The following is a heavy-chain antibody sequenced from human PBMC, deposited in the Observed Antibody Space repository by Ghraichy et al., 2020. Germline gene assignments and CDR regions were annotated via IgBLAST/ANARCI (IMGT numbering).Heavy chain of an antibody. CDR3: ARDGTKWPKVVADFDY. CDR1: GFTFSSYS. J-gene: IGHJ4*02. V-gene: IGHV3-48*02. CDR2: ISSSSSTI. Sequence: LSCAASGFTFSSYSMNWVRQAPGKGLEWVSYISSSSSTIYYADSVKGRFTISRDNAKNSLYLQMNSLRDEDTAVYYCARDGTKWPKVVADFDYWGQGTLVTVSS. D-gene: IGHD3-22*01.